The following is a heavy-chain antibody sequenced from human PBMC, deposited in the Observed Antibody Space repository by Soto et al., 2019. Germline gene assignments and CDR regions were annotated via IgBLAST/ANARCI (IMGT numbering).Heavy chain of an antibody. CDR2: INGDGTGT. V-gene: IGHV3-74*01. J-gene: IGHJ4*02. CDR1: GFTFSNYW. Sequence: EVQLVESGGGLVQPGGSMRLSCAASGFTFSNYWMHWVRQAPGKGLVWVSRINGDGTGTNYADSVKGQFTISRDNAKNTLYLQMNSLRAEDTALYYCGRGASGSYRLDYWGQGTLVTVSS. CDR3: GRGASGSYRLDY. D-gene: IGHD3-10*01.